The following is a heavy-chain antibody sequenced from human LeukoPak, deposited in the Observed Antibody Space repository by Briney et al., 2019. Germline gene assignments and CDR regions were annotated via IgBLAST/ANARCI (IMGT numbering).Heavy chain of an antibody. V-gene: IGHV4-61*02. CDR1: GGSISSGSYY. J-gene: IGHJ5*02. CDR3: ARGLRAQLWGRWFDP. CDR2: IYTSGST. Sequence: SQTLSLTCTVSGGSISSGSYYWSWIRQPAGKGLEWIGRIYTSGSTNYNPSLKSRVTISVDTSKNQFSLKLSSVTAADTAVYYCARGLRAQLWGRWFDPWGQGTLVTVSS. D-gene: IGHD5-18*01.